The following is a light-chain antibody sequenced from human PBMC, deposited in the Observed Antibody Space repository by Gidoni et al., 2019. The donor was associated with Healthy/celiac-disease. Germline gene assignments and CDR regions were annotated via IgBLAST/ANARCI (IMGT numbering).Light chain of an antibody. Sequence: DIQMTQSPSSLSASVGDRVTITCRASQSISSYLNWYQQKPGKSPKLLIYAAYSLQSGVPSRFSGSGSWTDVTITISSLQPEDFATYYCQQSDSTSYTFGQGTKLEIK. V-gene: IGKV1-39*01. CDR3: QQSDSTSYT. CDR1: QSISSY. CDR2: AAY. J-gene: IGKJ2*01.